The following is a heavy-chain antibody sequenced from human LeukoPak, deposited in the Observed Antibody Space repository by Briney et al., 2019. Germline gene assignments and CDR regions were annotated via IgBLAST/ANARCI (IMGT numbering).Heavy chain of an antibody. Sequence: AGGSLRLSRAASGFTFSSYWMHWVRQAPGKGLVWVSRINSDESSTSYADSVKGRFTISRDNAKNTLYLQMNSLRAEDTAVYYCARGRLLPYYFDYWGQGTLVTVSS. J-gene: IGHJ4*02. V-gene: IGHV3-74*01. D-gene: IGHD2-21*01. CDR2: INSDESST. CDR3: ARGRLLPYYFDY. CDR1: GFTFSSYW.